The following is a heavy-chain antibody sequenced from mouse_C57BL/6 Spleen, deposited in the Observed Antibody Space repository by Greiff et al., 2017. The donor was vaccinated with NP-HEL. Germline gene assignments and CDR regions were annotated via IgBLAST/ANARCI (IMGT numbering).Heavy chain of an antibody. CDR3: ARDYSYAMDY. CDR1: GYTFTDYY. CDR2: IYPGSGNT. Sequence: QVQLQQSGAELVRPGASVKLSCKASGYTFTDYYINWVKQRPGQGLEWIARIYPGSGNTYYNEKFKGKATLTAEKSSSTAYMQLSSLTSEDSAVYFCARDYSYAMDYWGQGTSVTVSS. V-gene: IGHV1-76*01. D-gene: IGHD2-13*01. J-gene: IGHJ4*01.